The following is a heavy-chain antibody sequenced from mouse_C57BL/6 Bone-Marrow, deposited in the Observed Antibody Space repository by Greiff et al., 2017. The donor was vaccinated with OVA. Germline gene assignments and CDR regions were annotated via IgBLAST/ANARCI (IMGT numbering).Heavy chain of an antibody. Sequence: VQLQQSGPELVKPGASVKISCKASGYAFSSSWMNWVKQRPGKGLEWIGRIYPGDGDTNYNGKFKGKATLTADKSSSTAYMQLSSLTSEDSAVYFCARGGRRGYFDVWGTGTTVTVSS. CDR2: IYPGDGDT. CDR3: ARGGRRGYFDV. V-gene: IGHV1-82*01. J-gene: IGHJ1*03. CDR1: GYAFSSSW.